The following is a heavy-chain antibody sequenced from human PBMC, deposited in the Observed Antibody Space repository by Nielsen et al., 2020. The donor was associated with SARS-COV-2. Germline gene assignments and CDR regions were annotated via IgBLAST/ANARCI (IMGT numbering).Heavy chain of an antibody. J-gene: IGHJ6*02. V-gene: IGHV1-8*01. Sequence: ASVKVSCKASGYTFTSYDINWVRQATGQGLEWMGWMNPNSGNTGYAQKFQGRVTMTRNTSISTAYMELSSLRSEDTAVYYCARTPVAGGPEVYYYYYGMDVWGQGTTVTVSS. CDR3: ARTPVAGGPEVYYYYYGMDV. D-gene: IGHD6-19*01. CDR1: GYTFTSYD. CDR2: MNPNSGNT.